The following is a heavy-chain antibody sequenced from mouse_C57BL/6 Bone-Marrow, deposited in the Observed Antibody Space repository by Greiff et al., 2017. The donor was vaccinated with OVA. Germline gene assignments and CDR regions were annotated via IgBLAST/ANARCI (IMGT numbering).Heavy chain of an antibody. J-gene: IGHJ1*03. Sequence: EVTLQESGAELVRPGASVKLSCTASGFNIKDDYMHWVKQRPEQGLEWIGWIDPENGDTEYASKFQGKATITADTSSNTAYLQLSSLTSEDTAVYYCIPITTVVDWYFDVWGTGTTVTVSS. CDR3: IPITTVVDWYFDV. D-gene: IGHD1-1*01. CDR1: GFNIKDDY. V-gene: IGHV14-4*01. CDR2: IDPENGDT.